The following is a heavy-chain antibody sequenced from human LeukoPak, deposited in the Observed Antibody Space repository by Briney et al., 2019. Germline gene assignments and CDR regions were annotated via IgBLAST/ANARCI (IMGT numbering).Heavy chain of an antibody. D-gene: IGHD5-12*01. CDR1: GYTFTGYY. CDR3: ARGAWSDPYSGYDF. V-gene: IGHV1-2*02. Sequence: ASVKVSCKASGYTFTGYYMHWVRQAPGQGLEWMGWINPNSGGTNYAQKFQGRVTMTRDTSISTACMELSRLRSDDTAVYYCARGAWSDPYSGYDFWGQGTLVTVSS. J-gene: IGHJ4*02. CDR2: INPNSGGT.